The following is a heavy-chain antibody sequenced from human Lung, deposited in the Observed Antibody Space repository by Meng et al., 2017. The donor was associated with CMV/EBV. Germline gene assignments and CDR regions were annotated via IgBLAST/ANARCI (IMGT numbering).Heavy chain of an antibody. J-gene: IGHJ6*02. D-gene: IGHD3-3*01. CDR1: GFTFSRYS. V-gene: IGHV3-21*01. Sequence: ESLKISXAASGFTFSRYSMNWVRQAPGKGLEWVSSIRSSSRYIYYTDSVKGRFTISTDNAKTSLYLQMNSLRAEDTAVYYCAREREELITTFGVATSSSYGMDVWGQGTTVTVSS. CDR3: AREREELITTFGVATSSSYGMDV. CDR2: IRSSSRYI.